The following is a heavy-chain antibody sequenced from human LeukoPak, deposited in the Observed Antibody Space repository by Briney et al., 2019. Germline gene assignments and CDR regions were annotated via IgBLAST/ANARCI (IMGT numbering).Heavy chain of an antibody. CDR1: GFTFSSYW. CDR2: INPGGSSI. Sequence: PGGSLRLSCAASGFTFSSYWMHWVRQVPGKGLVWVARINPGGSSITYADSVKGRFTISRDNAKNTLYLQMDSLRAEDTGVYHCARSNQADDYWGQGILVTVSS. J-gene: IGHJ4*02. V-gene: IGHV3-74*01. D-gene: IGHD1-14*01. CDR3: ARSNQADDY.